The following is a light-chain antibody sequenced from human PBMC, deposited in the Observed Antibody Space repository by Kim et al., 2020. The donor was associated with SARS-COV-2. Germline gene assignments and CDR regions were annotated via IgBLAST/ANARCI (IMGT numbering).Light chain of an antibody. CDR3: SSYTSSSTLWV. J-gene: IGLJ3*02. Sequence: QSALTQPASVSGSPGQSITISRTGTSSDVGGYNYVSWYQQHPGKAPKLMIYDVSKRPSGVSNRFSGSKSGNTASLTISGLQAEDEADYYCSSYTSSSTLWVFGGGTQLTVL. CDR1: SSDVGGYNY. CDR2: DVS. V-gene: IGLV2-14*01.